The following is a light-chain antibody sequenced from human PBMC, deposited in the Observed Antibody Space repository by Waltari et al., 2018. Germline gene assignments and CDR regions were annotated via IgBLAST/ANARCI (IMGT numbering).Light chain of an antibody. J-gene: IGLJ3*02. V-gene: IGLV4-69*02. Sequence: QLVLTQSPSASAPLGASVKPNCTLSSGHSSNVIAWHQQHPQKGPRYLMKVNSDGSHSKGDEIPDRFSGSSSGAERYLTISSLQSEDEADYYCQTGGHGTWVFGGGTKLTVL. CDR1: SGHSSNV. CDR3: QTGGHGTWV. CDR2: VNSDGSH.